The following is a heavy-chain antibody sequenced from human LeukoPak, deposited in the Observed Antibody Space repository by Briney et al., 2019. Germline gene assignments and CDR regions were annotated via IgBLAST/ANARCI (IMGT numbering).Heavy chain of an antibody. CDR3: VRHATRYFDWLNWFDP. CDR1: GDSISSSSYY. J-gene: IGHJ5*02. CDR2: IYYSGST. Sequence: SETLSLTCTVSGDSISSSSYYWGWIRQPPGKGLEWIGSIYYSGSTYYNPSLKSRVTISVDTSKNQFSLKLSSVTAADTAVYYCVRHATRYFDWLNWFDPWGQGTLVTVSS. D-gene: IGHD3-9*01. V-gene: IGHV4-39*01.